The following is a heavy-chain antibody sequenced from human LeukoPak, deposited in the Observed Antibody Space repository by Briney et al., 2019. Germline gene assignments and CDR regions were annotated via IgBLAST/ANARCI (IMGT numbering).Heavy chain of an antibody. CDR2: INPNSGGT. Sequence: ASVKVSCKASGYTFTGYYMHWVRQAPGQGLEWMGWINPNSGGTNYAQKFQGRVTMTRDTSISTAYMELSRLRSDDTAVYYCARVRTYTMVRGGLDAFDIWGQGTLVTVSS. CDR3: ARVRTYTMVRGGLDAFDI. D-gene: IGHD3-10*01. V-gene: IGHV1-2*02. J-gene: IGHJ4*02. CDR1: GYTFTGYY.